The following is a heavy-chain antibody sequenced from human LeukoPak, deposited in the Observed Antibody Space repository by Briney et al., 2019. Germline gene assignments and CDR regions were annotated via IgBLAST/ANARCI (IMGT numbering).Heavy chain of an antibody. J-gene: IGHJ3*02. CDR3: AREGYDYVWGSYRYTGAFDI. D-gene: IGHD3-16*02. Sequence: GGSLRLSCAASGFTFSTYAMSWVRQAPGKGLEWVSVISGSGGSTYYADSMKGRFTISRDNAKNSLYLQMNSLRAEDTALYYCAREGYDYVWGSYRYTGAFDIWGQGTMVTVSS. V-gene: IGHV3-23*01. CDR2: ISGSGGST. CDR1: GFTFSTYA.